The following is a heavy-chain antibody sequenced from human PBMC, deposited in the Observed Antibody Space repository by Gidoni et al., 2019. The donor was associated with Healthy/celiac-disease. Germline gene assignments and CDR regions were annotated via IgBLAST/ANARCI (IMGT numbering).Heavy chain of an antibody. CDR1: GFTFSSYS. Sequence: EVQLVESGGGLVKPGGSLRLSCAASGFTFSSYSMNWVRQAPGKGREWVSSISSSSSYIYYADSVKGRFTISRDNAKNSLYLQMNSLRAEDTAVYYCARDGGPYSSSWYWQDYYYYYGMDVWGQGTTVTVSS. CDR3: ARDGGPYSSSWYWQDYYYYYGMDV. V-gene: IGHV3-21*01. D-gene: IGHD6-13*01. J-gene: IGHJ6*02. CDR2: ISSSSSYI.